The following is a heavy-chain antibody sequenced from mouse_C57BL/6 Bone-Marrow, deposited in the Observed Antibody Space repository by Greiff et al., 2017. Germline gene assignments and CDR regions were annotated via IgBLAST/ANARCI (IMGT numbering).Heavy chain of an antibody. CDR1: GYSITSGYY. J-gene: IGHJ2*01. CDR3: AWADY. D-gene: IGHD4-1*01. Sequence: EVKLQESGPGLVKPSQSLSLTCSVTGYSITSGYYWNWIRQFPGNKLEWMGYISYAGSNNYNPSLKNRISITRDTSKNQFFLKLNSVNTEDTATYYCAWADYWGQGTTLTVSS. CDR2: ISYAGSN. V-gene: IGHV3-6*01.